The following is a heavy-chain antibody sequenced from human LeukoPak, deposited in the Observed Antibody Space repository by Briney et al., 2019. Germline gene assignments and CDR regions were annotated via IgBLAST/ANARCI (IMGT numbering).Heavy chain of an antibody. CDR1: GFTFSDYA. Sequence: PGGSLRLSCAASGFTFSDYALGWVRQAPGKGLEWVSAISDSGGSTYYADSVKGRFTISRDNSKNTLYLQMNSLRAEDTAVYYCAKMLPAAGPFDYWGQGTLVTVSS. J-gene: IGHJ4*02. CDR2: ISDSGGST. V-gene: IGHV3-23*01. CDR3: AKMLPAAGPFDY. D-gene: IGHD6-13*01.